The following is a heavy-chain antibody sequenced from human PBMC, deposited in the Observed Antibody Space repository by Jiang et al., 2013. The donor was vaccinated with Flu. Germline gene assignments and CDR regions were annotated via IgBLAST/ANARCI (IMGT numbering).Heavy chain of an antibody. CDR1: GFTFTTYG. V-gene: IGHV3-33*01. CDR2: IRYDGSDQ. Sequence: QLLESGGGVVQPGRSLRLSCAASGFTFTTYGMHWVRQAPGKGLEWVAFIRYDGSDQYYADSVRGRFTISRDSSKNTLHLQMNSLRVDDAAVYYCVRDGSHRDLDYWGQ. CDR3: VRDGSHRDLDY. D-gene: IGHD1-14*01. J-gene: IGHJ4*02.